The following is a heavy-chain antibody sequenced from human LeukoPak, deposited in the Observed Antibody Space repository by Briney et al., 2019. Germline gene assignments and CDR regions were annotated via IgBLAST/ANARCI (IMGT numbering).Heavy chain of an antibody. Sequence: PGGSQRLSCAVSGFNLSSYAMHWVRQAPGKGLEWVAVIRHDEANSFYADSVQGRFTISRDTSKKLLYLQMNSLRVEDTAVYYCAKEYTPSSPLGELDSWGQGTLVTVSS. V-gene: IGHV3-30*02. D-gene: IGHD6-6*01. CDR1: GFNLSSYA. CDR3: AKEYTPSSPLGELDS. J-gene: IGHJ4*02. CDR2: IRHDEANS.